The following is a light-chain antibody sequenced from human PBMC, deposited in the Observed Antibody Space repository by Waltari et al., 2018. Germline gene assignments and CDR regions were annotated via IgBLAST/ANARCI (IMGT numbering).Light chain of an antibody. CDR2: AAS. J-gene: IGKJ4*01. Sequence: DIQMTQSPSSLSASVGDRVTINCRATQSISSYLNWYQHKTGKAPKLLIYAASSLQSGVPSRFSGSGSGTDFTLTISSLQPEDFATYYCQQSYSTPLTFGGGTKVEIK. CDR3: QQSYSTPLT. V-gene: IGKV1-39*01. CDR1: QSISSY.